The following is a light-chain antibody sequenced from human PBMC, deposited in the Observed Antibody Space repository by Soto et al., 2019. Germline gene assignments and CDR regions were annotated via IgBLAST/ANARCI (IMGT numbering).Light chain of an antibody. V-gene: IGKV1-39*01. J-gene: IGKJ2*01. CDR1: QSISSY. CDR3: QQSYNTHT. CDR2: AAS. Sequence: DIQMTQSPSSLSASVGDRVTITCRASQSISSYLNWYQQKPGKAPKLLIYAASSLQSGVPSRLSGSGSGTYFTPTISILQPEDFATYCGQQSYNTHTFGQGTKLEIK.